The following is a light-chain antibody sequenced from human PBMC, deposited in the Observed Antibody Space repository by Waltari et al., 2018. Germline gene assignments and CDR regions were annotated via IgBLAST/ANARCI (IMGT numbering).Light chain of an antibody. J-gene: IGLJ1*01. CDR2: EVS. CDR3: SSYAGSDIYV. CDR1: SSDVGSYNH. V-gene: IGLV2-8*01. Sequence: QSALSQPPSASGSPGQSVTISCTGTSSDVGSYNHVSWYQQHPGTAPKVMIYEVSKRPSGVPYRVSGSNSANTASLTVSGLQAEDEADYYCSSYAGSDIYVFGTGTKVTVL.